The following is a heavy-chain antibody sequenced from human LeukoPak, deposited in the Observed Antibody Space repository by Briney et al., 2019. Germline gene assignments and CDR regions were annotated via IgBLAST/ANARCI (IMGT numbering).Heavy chain of an antibody. V-gene: IGHV3-48*03. CDR3: ARDGYDILTGYPITTDY. J-gene: IGHJ4*02. Sequence: GGSLRLSCAASGFTFSSYEMNWVRQAPGKGLEWVSYISSSGSTIYYADSVKGRFTISRDNAKNSRYLQMNSLRAEDTAVYYCARDGYDILTGYPITTDYWGQGTLVTVSS. D-gene: IGHD3-9*01. CDR2: ISSSGSTI. CDR1: GFTFSSYE.